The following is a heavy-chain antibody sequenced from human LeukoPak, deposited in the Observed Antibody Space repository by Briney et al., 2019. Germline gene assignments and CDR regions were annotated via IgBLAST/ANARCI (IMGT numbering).Heavy chain of an antibody. CDR2: ISSSSSYI. V-gene: IGHV3-21*01. Sequence: PGGSLRLSCAASGFTFSSYSMNWVRQAPGKGPEWVSSISSSSSYIYYADSVKGRFTISRDNAKNSLYLQMNSLRAEDTAVYYCAREGGHYGSGSSDYWGQGTLVTVSS. J-gene: IGHJ4*02. CDR3: AREGGHYGSGSSDY. D-gene: IGHD3-10*01. CDR1: GFTFSSYS.